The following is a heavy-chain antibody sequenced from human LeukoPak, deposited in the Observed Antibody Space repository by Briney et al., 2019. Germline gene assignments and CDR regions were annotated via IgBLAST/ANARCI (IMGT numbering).Heavy chain of an antibody. CDR3: ARGGVTVPRPDY. CDR1: GFTFSSYS. Sequence: TGGSLRLSCAAYGFTFSSYSMNWVRQAPGKGMEWVSSISSSSSYIYYADSVKGRFTISRDNAKNSLYLQMNSLRAEDTAVCYCARGGVTVPRPDYWGQGTLVTVSS. D-gene: IGHD4-4*01. J-gene: IGHJ4*02. CDR2: ISSSSSYI. V-gene: IGHV3-21*01.